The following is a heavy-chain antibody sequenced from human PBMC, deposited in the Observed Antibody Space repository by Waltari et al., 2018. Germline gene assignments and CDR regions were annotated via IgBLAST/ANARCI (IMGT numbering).Heavy chain of an antibody. CDR1: GGTFSSYA. D-gene: IGHD2-21*01. CDR3: ARDHCGGDCYSYY. Sequence: QVQLVQSGAEVKKPGSSVKVSCKASGGTFSSYAISWVRQAPGQGLEWMGRIIPIVCTANYAQKFQGRVTITADKATSTAYMELSSLRSEDTAVYYCARDHCGGDCYSYYWGQGTLVTVSS. J-gene: IGHJ4*02. V-gene: IGHV1-69*08. CDR2: IIPIVCTA.